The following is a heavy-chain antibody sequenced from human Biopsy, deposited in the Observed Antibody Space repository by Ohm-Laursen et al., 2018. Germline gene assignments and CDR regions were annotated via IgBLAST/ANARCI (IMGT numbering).Heavy chain of an antibody. D-gene: IGHD1-26*01. CDR1: GVSISVDGYY. CDR3: ATFRASWDTTQGGDY. Sequence: TLSLTWTVSGVSISVDGYYWAWIRQLPGKGLDWIGYIYHSGTTYYNPSPKSRLTMSVDTSKNEFSLRLRSVTAADTAVYFCATFRASWDTTQGGDYWDQGTLVTVSS. V-gene: IGHV4-31*02. CDR2: IYHSGTT. J-gene: IGHJ4*02.